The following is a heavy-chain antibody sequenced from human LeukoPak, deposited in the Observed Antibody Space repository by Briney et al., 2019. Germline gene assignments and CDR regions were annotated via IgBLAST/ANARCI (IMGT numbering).Heavy chain of an antibody. CDR1: GGTFSSYA. V-gene: IGHV1-69*01. CDR2: IIPILGTA. CDR3: ARDIRGVTTVTNYFDY. J-gene: IGHJ4*02. Sequence: GASVKVSCKASGGTFSSYAISWVRQAPGQGLEWMGGIIPILGTANYAQKFQGRVTITADESTSTAYMELSSLRSEDTAVYYCARDIRGVTTVTNYFDYWGQGTLVTVS. D-gene: IGHD4-17*01.